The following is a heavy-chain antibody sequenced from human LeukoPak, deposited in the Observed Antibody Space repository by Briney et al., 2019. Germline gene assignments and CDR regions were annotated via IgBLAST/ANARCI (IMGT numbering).Heavy chain of an antibody. Sequence: SETLSLTCAVYGGSFSGYYWSWIRQPPGKGLEWIGEINHSGSTNYNPSLKSRVTISVDTSKNQFSLKLSSVTAADTAMYYCARGTAYSSSWRNYYYYMDVWGKGTTVTVSS. CDR3: ARGTAYSSSWRNYYYYMDV. J-gene: IGHJ6*03. CDR1: GGSFSGYY. D-gene: IGHD6-13*01. V-gene: IGHV4-34*01. CDR2: INHSGST.